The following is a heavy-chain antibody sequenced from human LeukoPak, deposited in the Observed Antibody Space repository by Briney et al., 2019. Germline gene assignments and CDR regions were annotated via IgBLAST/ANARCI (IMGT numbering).Heavy chain of an antibody. V-gene: IGHV3-7*01. D-gene: IGHD6-19*01. CDR3: ARYGNGAWLGHYAFDM. Sequence: GGSLRLSCAASGFTLSYNWMSWVRQAPGKGLEWVANIKQDGSEKYYVDSVKGRFTISRDNAKNSLYLQMNSLKAEDTAVYYCARYGNGAWLGHYAFDMWGQGTMVTVSS. J-gene: IGHJ3*02. CDR1: GFTLSYNW. CDR2: IKQDGSEK.